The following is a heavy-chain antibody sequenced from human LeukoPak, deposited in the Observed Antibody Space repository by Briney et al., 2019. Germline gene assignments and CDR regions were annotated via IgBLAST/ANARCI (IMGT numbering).Heavy chain of an antibody. D-gene: IGHD4-23*01. Sequence: GRSLQISCKGSGYSFTSNWIGWVRPLPGKGLEGMGIIYPRDSDTVYSPSFQGLVTMSVDKSIGTAYLQWSSLKASDTAIYYCARRDYGGHAAYFDYWGQGTLVTVSS. CDR3: ARRDYGGHAAYFDY. CDR2: IYPRDSDT. V-gene: IGHV5-51*01. CDR1: GYSFTSNW. J-gene: IGHJ4*02.